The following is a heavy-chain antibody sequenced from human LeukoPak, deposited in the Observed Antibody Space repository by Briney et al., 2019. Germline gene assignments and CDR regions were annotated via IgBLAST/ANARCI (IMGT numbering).Heavy chain of an antibody. CDR3: AKDKGGRFDSSGSLFDY. V-gene: IGHV3-23*01. J-gene: IGHJ4*02. D-gene: IGHD3-22*01. CDR2: ISGSGGST. Sequence: GGSLRLSCAASGFTFSSYGMSWVRQAPGKGLEWVSAISGSGGSTYYADSVKGRFTISRDNSKNTLYLQMNSLRAEDTAVYYCAKDKGGRFDSSGSLFDYWGQGTLVTVSS. CDR1: GFTFSSYG.